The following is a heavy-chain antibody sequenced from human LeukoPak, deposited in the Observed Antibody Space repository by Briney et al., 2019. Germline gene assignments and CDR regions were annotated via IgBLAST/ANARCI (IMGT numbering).Heavy chain of an antibody. J-gene: IGHJ6*03. CDR2: IKQDGSEK. CDR3: ARITTIFGVLKYYYYMDV. D-gene: IGHD3-3*01. CDR1: GFTFSRYW. V-gene: IGHV3-7*01. Sequence: GGSLRLSCAASGFTFSRYWMSWVRQAPGKGLEWVANIKQDGSEKYYVDSVKGRLTVSRDNAKNSPYLQMNSLRAEDTAVYYCARITTIFGVLKYYYYMDVWGKGTTVTVSS.